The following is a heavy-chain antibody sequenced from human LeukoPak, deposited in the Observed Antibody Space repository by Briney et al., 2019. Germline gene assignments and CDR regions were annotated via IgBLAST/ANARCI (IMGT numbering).Heavy chain of an antibody. CDR1: GFTFSDYN. CDR2: ISSSSTTI. CDR3: ARENIVPDY. J-gene: IGHJ4*02. V-gene: IGHV3-48*01. D-gene: IGHD2/OR15-2a*01. Sequence: GGSLRLSCAASGFTFSDYNMNWVRQAPGKGLEWVSYISSSSTTIYYADSVKGRFTISRDNAKNSLYLQVNSLRAEDTALYYCARENIVPDYWGQGTLVTVSS.